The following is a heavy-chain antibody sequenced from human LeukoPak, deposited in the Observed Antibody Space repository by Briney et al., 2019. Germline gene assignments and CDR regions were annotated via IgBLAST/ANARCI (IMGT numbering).Heavy chain of an antibody. Sequence: GGSLRLSCAGSGFTFSSYGMSWVRQAPGKGLEWVSGISGSGGSTHYADSVKGRFTISRDNSKNTLYLQMNSLRAEDTAVYYCAKVESSRYFASFGYWGQGTLVTVSS. CDR3: AKVESSRYFASFGY. CDR2: ISGSGGST. V-gene: IGHV3-23*01. D-gene: IGHD3-9*01. J-gene: IGHJ4*02. CDR1: GFTFSSYG.